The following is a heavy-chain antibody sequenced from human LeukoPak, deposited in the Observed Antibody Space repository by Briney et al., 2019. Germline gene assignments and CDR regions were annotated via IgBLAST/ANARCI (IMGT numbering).Heavy chain of an antibody. Sequence: ASVKVSCKASGYTFTSYGISWVRQAPGQGLEWMGWISAYNGNTNYAQKLQGRVTMTTDTSTSTVYMELSSLSSEETAEYYCARERGLVGATPAWFDPWGQGTLVTVSS. J-gene: IGHJ5*02. CDR3: ARERGLVGATPAWFDP. V-gene: IGHV1-18*01. CDR1: GYTFTSYG. D-gene: IGHD1-26*01. CDR2: ISAYNGNT.